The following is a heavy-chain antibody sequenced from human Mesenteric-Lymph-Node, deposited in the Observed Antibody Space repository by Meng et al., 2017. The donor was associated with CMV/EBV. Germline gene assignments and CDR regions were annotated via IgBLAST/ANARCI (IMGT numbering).Heavy chain of an antibody. Sequence: ASVKVSCKASGYTFTSYGISWVRQAPGQGLEWMGWINPNSGGTSYAQKFQGRVTMTRDTSISTAYMELSRLRSDDTAVYYCARLILPAATWDAFDIWGQGTMVTVSS. D-gene: IGHD2-2*01. V-gene: IGHV1-2*02. J-gene: IGHJ3*02. CDR1: GYTFTSYG. CDR3: ARLILPAATWDAFDI. CDR2: INPNSGGT.